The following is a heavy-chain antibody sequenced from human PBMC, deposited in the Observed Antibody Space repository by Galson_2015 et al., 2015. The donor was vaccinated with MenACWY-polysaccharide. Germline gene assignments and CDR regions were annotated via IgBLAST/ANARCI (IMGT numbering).Heavy chain of an antibody. V-gene: IGHV3-23*01. CDR2: ISGSGGST. CDR1: GFTFSSYA. Sequence: SLRLSCAASGFTFSSYAMSWVRQAPGKGLEWVSAISGSGGSTYYADSVKGRFTISRDNSKNTLYLQMNSLRAEDTAVYYCAKDLAGNVFDIVVVVAAYGMDVGGQGTTVTVSS. J-gene: IGHJ6*02. CDR3: AKDLAGNVFDIVVVVAAYGMDV. D-gene: IGHD2-15*01.